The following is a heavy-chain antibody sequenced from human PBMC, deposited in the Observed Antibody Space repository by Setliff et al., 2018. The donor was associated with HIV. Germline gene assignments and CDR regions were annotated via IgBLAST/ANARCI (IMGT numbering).Heavy chain of an antibody. J-gene: IGHJ6*03. V-gene: IGHV3-9*01. CDR1: GFTFDDYA. CDR3: AKEYYGSESRYFYYYYLDV. CDR2: ISYNSGRI. D-gene: IGHD3-10*01. Sequence: GGSLRLSCAVSGFTFDDYAMHWVRQVPGKGLEWVSSISYNSGRIGYADSVKGRFTISRDNAKKSLYLQMNSLRVEGTALYYCAKEYYGSESRYFYYYYLDVWGKGTTVTVSS.